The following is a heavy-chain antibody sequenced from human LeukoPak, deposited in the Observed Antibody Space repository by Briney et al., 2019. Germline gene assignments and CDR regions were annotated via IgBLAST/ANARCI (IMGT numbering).Heavy chain of an antibody. CDR2: ISKSSNYI. Sequence: GGSLRLSCAASGFSFSSYSMNWVRQAPGKGLEWVSSISKSSNYIYYADSVKGRFTISRDNAKNSLYLQMNSLRAEDTAVYYCARELLRGVVVIPATFDYWGQGTLVTASS. V-gene: IGHV3-21*01. CDR3: ARELLRGVVVIPATFDY. CDR1: GFSFSSYS. D-gene: IGHD2-15*01. J-gene: IGHJ4*02.